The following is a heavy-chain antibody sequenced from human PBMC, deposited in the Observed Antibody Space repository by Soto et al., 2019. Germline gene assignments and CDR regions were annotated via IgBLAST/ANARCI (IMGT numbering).Heavy chain of an antibody. Sequence: QVQLVQSRGEVKKPGASVKVSCKTSGYSFTTYGITWVRQAPGQGLEWMGWISGYNGNTNYAQKLKGRLTMTTDTTTSRAYMELRGLTSDDTAVYYWARQSPARYHSYGMDVWGQGSTGTVS. CDR2: ISGYNGNT. V-gene: IGHV1-18*01. CDR3: ARQSPARYHSYGMDV. J-gene: IGHJ6*02. CDR1: GYSFTTYG.